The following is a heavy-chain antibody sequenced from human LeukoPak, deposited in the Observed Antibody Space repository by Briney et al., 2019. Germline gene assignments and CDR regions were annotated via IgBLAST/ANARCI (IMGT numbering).Heavy chain of an antibody. D-gene: IGHD5-24*01. CDR2: INHSGST. Sequence: PSETLSLTCAVYGGSFSGYYWSWIRQPPGKGLEWIGEINHSGSTNYNPSLKSRVTISVDTSKNQFSLKLSSVTAADTAVCYCARATPVEMATSYYYFDYWGQGTLVTVSS. J-gene: IGHJ4*02. V-gene: IGHV4-34*01. CDR3: ARATPVEMATSYYYFDY. CDR1: GGSFSGYY.